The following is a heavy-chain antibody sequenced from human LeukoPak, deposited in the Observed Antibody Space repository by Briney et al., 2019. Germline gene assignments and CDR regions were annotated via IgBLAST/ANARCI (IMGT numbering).Heavy chain of an antibody. CDR3: ARGVVRYPAGTPGRWLQDPHFDY. J-gene: IGHJ4*02. Sequence: SETLSLTCAVYGGSFCGDDCSSGGGPPGQGLKWIGEMSHSGSTNYNPSLKRRVTISVDTSKNQFSLKLSSVTAADTAVYYCARGVVRYPAGTPGRWLQDPHFDYWGQGTLVTVSS. V-gene: IGHV4-34*01. D-gene: IGHD5-24*01. CDR2: MSHSGST. CDR1: GGSFCGDD.